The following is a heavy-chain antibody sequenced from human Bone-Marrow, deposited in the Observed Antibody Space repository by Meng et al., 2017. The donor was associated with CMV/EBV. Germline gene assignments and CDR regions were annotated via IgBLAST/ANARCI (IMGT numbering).Heavy chain of an antibody. CDR3: ARESGVVVPAARGQDYYYGMDV. CDR2: INPNSGGT. D-gene: IGHD2-2*01. J-gene: IGHJ6*02. V-gene: IGHV1-8*02. CDR1: GYTFTSYA. Sequence: ASVKVSCKASGYTFTSYAMNWVRQAPGQGLEWMGWINPNSGGTGYAQKFQGRVPMTRNTSISTAYMELSSLRSEDTAVYYCARESGVVVPAARGQDYYYGMDVWGQGTTVTVSS.